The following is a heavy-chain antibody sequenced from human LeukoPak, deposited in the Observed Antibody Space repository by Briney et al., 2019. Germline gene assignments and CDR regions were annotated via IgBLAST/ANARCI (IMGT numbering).Heavy chain of an antibody. Sequence: PSETLSLTCTVSGGSISSSSYYWGWIRQPPGKGLEWIGSIYYSGSTNYNPTLKSRVTISVDTSKNQFSLKLSSVTAADTAVYYCARTDTGRWYGVTHPLGAFDIWGQGTMVTVSS. CDR1: GGSISSSSYY. CDR3: ARTDTGRWYGVTHPLGAFDI. D-gene: IGHD6-13*01. J-gene: IGHJ3*02. CDR2: IYYSGST. V-gene: IGHV4-39*01.